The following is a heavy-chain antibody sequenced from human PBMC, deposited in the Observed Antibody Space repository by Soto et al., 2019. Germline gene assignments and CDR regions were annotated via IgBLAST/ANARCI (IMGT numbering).Heavy chain of an antibody. CDR1: GFTFSSYG. V-gene: IGHV3-30*18. CDR3: AKVIRYYYMDV. J-gene: IGHJ6*03. Sequence: GGSLRLSCAASGFTFSSYGMHWVRQAPGKGLEWVAVISYDGSNKYYADSVKGRFTISRDNSKNTLYLQMNSLRAEDTAVYYCAKVIRYYYMDVWGKGTTVTVSS. CDR2: ISYDGSNK.